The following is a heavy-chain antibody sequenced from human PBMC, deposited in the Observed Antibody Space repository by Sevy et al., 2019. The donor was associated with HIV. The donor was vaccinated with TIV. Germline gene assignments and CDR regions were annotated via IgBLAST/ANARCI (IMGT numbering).Heavy chain of an antibody. CDR2: ISGSGGST. J-gene: IGHJ5*02. V-gene: IGHV3-23*01. CDR1: GFTFSSYA. D-gene: IGHD6-6*01. CDR3: AKGGDIAARPGWFDP. Sequence: GESLKISCAASGFTFSSYAMSWVRQAPGKGLEWVSAISGSGGSTYYADSVKGRFTISRDNSKNTLYLQMNSLRAEDTAVYYCAKGGDIAARPGWFDPWGQGTLVTVSS.